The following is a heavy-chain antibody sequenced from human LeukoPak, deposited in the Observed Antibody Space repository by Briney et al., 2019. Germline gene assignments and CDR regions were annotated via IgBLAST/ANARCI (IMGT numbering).Heavy chain of an antibody. D-gene: IGHD2-2*02. CDR3: AQPFIVVVPAGITAPIDYGMDV. Sequence: GASLRLSCAASGFTFSSYGMHSVRQAPGKGLEWVAVISYDGSNKYYADSVKGRFTISRDNSKNTLYLQMNSLRAEDTAVYYCAQPFIVVVPAGITAPIDYGMDVWGQGTTVTVSS. J-gene: IGHJ6*02. V-gene: IGHV3-30*18. CDR2: ISYDGSNK. CDR1: GFTFSSYG.